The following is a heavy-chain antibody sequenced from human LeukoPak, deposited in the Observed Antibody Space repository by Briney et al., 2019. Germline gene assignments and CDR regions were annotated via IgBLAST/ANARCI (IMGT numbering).Heavy chain of an antibody. CDR2: ISGSGSTT. J-gene: IGHJ4*02. D-gene: IGHD2-2*01. CDR1: GFTFSSYA. Sequence: GGSLRLSCAASGFTFSSYAMSWVRQAPGKGLEWVSGISGSGSTTYYADSAKGRFTISRDNSKNTLYLQMNSLRAEDTAVYYCAAIYCGSTSCYAFDHWGQGTLVTVSS. V-gene: IGHV3-23*01. CDR3: AAIYCGSTSCYAFDH.